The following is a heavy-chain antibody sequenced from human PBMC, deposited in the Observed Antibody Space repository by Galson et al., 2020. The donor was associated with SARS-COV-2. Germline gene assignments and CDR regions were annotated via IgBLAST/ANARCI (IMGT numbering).Heavy chain of an antibody. CDR2: INHSGST. J-gene: IGHJ2*01. V-gene: IGHV4-34*01. CDR1: GGSFSGYY. Sequence: SETLSLTCAVYGGSFSGYYWSWIRQPPGKGLEWIGEINHSGSTNYNPSLKSRVTISVDTSKNQFSLKLSSVTAADTAVYYCARVQFSPRRRPIVNWYFDLWGRGTLVTVSS. CDR3: ARVQFSPRRRPIVNWYFDL. D-gene: IGHD3-22*01.